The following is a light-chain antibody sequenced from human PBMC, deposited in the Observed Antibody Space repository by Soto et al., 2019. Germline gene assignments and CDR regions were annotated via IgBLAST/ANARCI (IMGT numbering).Light chain of an antibody. J-gene: IGLJ2*01. CDR2: DDN. V-gene: IGLV3-21*02. Sequence: SYELTQPPSVSVAPGQTAIITCGGDNLQTKNVHWYQQRPDQAPVLVIYDDNDRPSGIPERFSGSNSGNLATLTLSRVEARDEADYYCQVWDSNSGAVFGGGTKLTVL. CDR3: QVWDSNSGAV. CDR1: NLQTKN.